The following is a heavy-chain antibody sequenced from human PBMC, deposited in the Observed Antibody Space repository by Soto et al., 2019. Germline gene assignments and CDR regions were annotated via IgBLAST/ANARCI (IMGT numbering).Heavy chain of an antibody. J-gene: IGHJ6*03. CDR2: ISGSGGST. CDR1: GFTFSSYA. CDR3: AKCTSYCSSTSCWSHYYYLDV. D-gene: IGHD2-2*01. V-gene: IGHV3-23*01. Sequence: GGSLRLSCAASGFTFSSYAMSWVRQAPGKGLEWVSAISGSGGSTYYADSVKGRFTISRDNSKNTLYLQMNSLRAEDTAVYYCAKCTSYCSSTSCWSHYYYLDVWGKGTTVTVSS.